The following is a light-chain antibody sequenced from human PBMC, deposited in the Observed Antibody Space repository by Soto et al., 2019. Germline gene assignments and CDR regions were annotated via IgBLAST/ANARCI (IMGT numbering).Light chain of an antibody. Sequence: DIQMTQSPSSLSASVGDRVTITCRASQSISSYLNWYQQKPGKAPKLLIYAASSLQSGVPSRFSGSGSGTDFTLTISSLQPEDFAVYYCQQYNSWPPLTFGGGTKVEIK. CDR3: QQYNSWPPLT. CDR2: AAS. V-gene: IGKV1-39*01. CDR1: QSISSY. J-gene: IGKJ4*01.